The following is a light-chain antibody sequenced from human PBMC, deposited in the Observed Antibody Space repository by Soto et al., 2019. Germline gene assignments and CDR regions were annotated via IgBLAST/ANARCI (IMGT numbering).Light chain of an antibody. V-gene: IGKV3-15*01. CDR3: QQYHTWPIT. CDR2: DAS. CDR1: QSVSRH. J-gene: IGKJ4*01. Sequence: EIVLTQSPATLSLSPGERATLSCRASQSVSRHLAWYQQKPGQAPRLLIYDASNRATGIPARFSGSGSGTEFTLTISSLQSEDCAIYYCQQYHTWPITFGGGTKVDIK.